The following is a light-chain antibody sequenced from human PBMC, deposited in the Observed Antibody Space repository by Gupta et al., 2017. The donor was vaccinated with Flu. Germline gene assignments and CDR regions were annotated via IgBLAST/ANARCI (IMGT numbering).Light chain of an antibody. V-gene: IGKV1-5*03. CDR2: KTS. J-gene: IGKJ1*01. CDR3: QQYNSHSWT. Sequence: PSTLSASVGDRVTITCRASQSISSWLAWYQQKPGKAPKLLIYKTSILGGGVPSRFSGSGSGTEFTLTISNLQPDDFATYYCQQYNSHSWTFGQGTTVEIK. CDR1: QSISSW.